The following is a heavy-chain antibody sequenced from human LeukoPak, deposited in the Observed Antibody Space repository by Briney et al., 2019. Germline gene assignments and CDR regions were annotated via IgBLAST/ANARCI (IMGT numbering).Heavy chain of an antibody. Sequence: GGSLRLSCAASGITFSSYAMSWVRQAPGKGLEWVSSISGSGDSTYYADSVKGRFTISRDNSKSTLYLQMNSLRPEDTAVYYCAKDLRLGLRYFDWLLSPFGYWGQGTLVTVSS. J-gene: IGHJ4*02. CDR3: AKDLRLGLRYFDWLLSPFGY. CDR1: GITFSSYA. CDR2: ISGSGDST. D-gene: IGHD3-9*01. V-gene: IGHV3-23*01.